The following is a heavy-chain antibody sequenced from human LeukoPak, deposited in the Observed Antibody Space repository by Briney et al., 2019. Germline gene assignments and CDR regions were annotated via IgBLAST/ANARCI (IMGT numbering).Heavy chain of an antibody. CDR1: GGSLSSYY. V-gene: IGHV4-4*07. Sequence: ASETLSLTCTVSGGSLSSYYWSWIRQPAGEGLGWIGRIYTSGSTNYNPSLKSRVTMSVDESKNEFSLKLSSVTAADTAVYYCARVWGLGYCSSTSCYGLDPWGQGTLVTVSS. CDR2: IYTSGST. D-gene: IGHD2-2*01. CDR3: ARVWGLGYCSSTSCYGLDP. J-gene: IGHJ5*02.